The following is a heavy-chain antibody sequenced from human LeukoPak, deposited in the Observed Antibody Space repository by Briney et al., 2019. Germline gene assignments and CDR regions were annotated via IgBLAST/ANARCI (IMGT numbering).Heavy chain of an antibody. CDR3: ARAFNEGVLDN. CDR1: GFTFSSYW. D-gene: IGHD1-1*01. V-gene: IGHV3-74*01. J-gene: IGHJ4*02. Sequence: GGSLRLSCAASGFTFSSYWMHWVRQAPGKGLVWVSRINSDGSSTSYADSVKGRFTISRDNAKNTLYLQMNSLRAEDTAVYHCARAFNEGVLDNWGQGTLVTVSS. CDR2: INSDGSST.